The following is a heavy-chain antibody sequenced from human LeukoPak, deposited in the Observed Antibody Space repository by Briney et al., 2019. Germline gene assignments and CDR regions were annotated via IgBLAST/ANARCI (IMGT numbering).Heavy chain of an antibody. CDR1: GYTFTDCY. D-gene: IGHD4-17*01. CDR3: VRGSTLTVTKNLPQEY. CDR2: INPNSGGT. Sequence: ASVKVSCKASGYTFTDCYMHWVRQAPGQGLEWMGWINPNSGGTKYAQEFQGRVTMTRDTSISIAYMELSSLRSDDTAVYYCVRGSTLTVTKNLPQEYWGQGTLVTVSS. J-gene: IGHJ4*02. V-gene: IGHV1-2*02.